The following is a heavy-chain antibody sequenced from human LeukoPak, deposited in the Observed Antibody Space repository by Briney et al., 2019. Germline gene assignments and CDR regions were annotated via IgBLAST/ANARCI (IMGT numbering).Heavy chain of an antibody. CDR1: GDSFSSNSAT. J-gene: IGHJ4*02. Sequence: SQTLSLTCDISGDSFSSNSATWNWIRQSPSRGLEWLVRTYYRSKWYNDYALSVNSRIMISPDTSKNQFSLHLNSVTPDDTAVYFCARVTAPGTGRDYFDFWGQGTLVTVSS. CDR3: ARVTAPGTGRDYFDF. V-gene: IGHV6-1*01. CDR2: TYYRSKWYN. D-gene: IGHD6-13*01.